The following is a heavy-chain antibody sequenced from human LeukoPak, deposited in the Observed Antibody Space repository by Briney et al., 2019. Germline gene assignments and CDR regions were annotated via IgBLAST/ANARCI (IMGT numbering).Heavy chain of an antibody. D-gene: IGHD2-8*01. CDR2: IIPIFGTA. Sequence: VASVKVPCKASGYTFTGYYMHWVRQAPGQGLEWMGGIIPIFGTANYAQKFQGRVTITADESTSTAYMELSSLRSEDTAVYYCARAYCTNGVCYRSVLFARDAFDIWGQGTMVTVSS. J-gene: IGHJ3*02. CDR1: GYTFTGYY. V-gene: IGHV1-69*13. CDR3: ARAYCTNGVCYRSVLFARDAFDI.